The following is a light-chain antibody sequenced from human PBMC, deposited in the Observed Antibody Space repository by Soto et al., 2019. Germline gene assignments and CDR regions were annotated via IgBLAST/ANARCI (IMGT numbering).Light chain of an antibody. J-gene: IGKJ3*01. CDR1: QSVSSNY. CDR2: DTS. CDR3: QQRSNWPFT. Sequence: EIVLRQSPGTLSLSPGERATLSCRASQSVSSNYLAWYQHKPGQAPRLLIYDTSNRATGIPARFSGSGSGTDFTLTISGLQPDDFAVYFCQQRSNWPFTFGPGTTVDFK. V-gene: IGKV3D-20*02.